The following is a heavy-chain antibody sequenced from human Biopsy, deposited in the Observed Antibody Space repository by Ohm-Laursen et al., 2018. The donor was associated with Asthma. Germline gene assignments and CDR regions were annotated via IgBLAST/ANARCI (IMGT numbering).Heavy chain of an antibody. CDR1: GASISSGGYY. D-gene: IGHD3-10*01. V-gene: IGHV4-61*08. J-gene: IGHJ6*02. Sequence: TLSLTCTVSGASISSGGYYWSWIRQPPGKGLEWLGYIYYTGSDNYNPSLKSRVTISVDTSKNQFSLRLNSVTAADTAVYYCARGPNYHGSGRAPIGMDVWGQGTTVTVSS. CDR3: ARGPNYHGSGRAPIGMDV. CDR2: IYYTGSD.